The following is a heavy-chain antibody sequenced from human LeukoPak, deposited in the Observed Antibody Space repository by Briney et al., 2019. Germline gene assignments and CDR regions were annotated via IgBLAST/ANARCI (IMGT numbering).Heavy chain of an antibody. CDR1: GFTFSSHG. Sequence: QPGGSLSLSCAASGFTFSSHGMCWVRQAPGRGLEWVSSISIGGDTTYSDSVKGRFTISRDNSKNTLYLQLDSLRAEDTAIYYCAKEIRPNDCWGQGTLVTVSS. CDR2: ISIGGDTT. CDR3: AKEIRPNDC. V-gene: IGHV3-23*01. D-gene: IGHD4-17*01. J-gene: IGHJ4*02.